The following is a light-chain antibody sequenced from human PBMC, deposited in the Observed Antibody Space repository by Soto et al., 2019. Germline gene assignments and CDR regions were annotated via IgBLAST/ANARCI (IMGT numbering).Light chain of an antibody. Sequence: QSVLTQPPSVSGAPGQRITISCTGSSSNIGAGYDVHWYQHLPGTAPKLLIYDNTDRPSGVPDRFSGSKSGTSASLAITGLLAEDEADYYCQSYDSSLSGSVLFGGGTKVTVL. CDR2: DNT. CDR3: QSYDSSLSGSVL. J-gene: IGLJ2*01. CDR1: SSNIGAGYD. V-gene: IGLV1-40*01.